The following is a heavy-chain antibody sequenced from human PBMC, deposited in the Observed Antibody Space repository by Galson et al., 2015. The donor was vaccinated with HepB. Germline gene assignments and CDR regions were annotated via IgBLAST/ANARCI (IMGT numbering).Heavy chain of an antibody. D-gene: IGHD3-10*01. CDR3: ARRISLVRGIITTPDYYYGMDV. Sequence: SLRLSCAASGFTFSSYWMNWVRQAPGKGLEWVAHINQDGSSKYYVDSVKGRFTISRDNAKDSVYLQLDSLRAEDTAVYYCARRISLVRGIITTPDYYYGMDVWGQGTTVTVAS. J-gene: IGHJ6*02. CDR2: INQDGSSK. V-gene: IGHV3-7*01. CDR1: GFTFSSYW.